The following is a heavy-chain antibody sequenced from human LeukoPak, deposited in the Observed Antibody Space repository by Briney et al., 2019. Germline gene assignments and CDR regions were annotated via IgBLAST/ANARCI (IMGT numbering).Heavy chain of an antibody. CDR3: ARASYTIRHFDY. V-gene: IGHV3-30-3*01. J-gene: IGHJ4*02. CDR1: GFTFSSYA. D-gene: IGHD5-18*01. Sequence: GRSLRLSCAASGFTFSSYAMHWVRQAPGKGLEWVAVISYDGSNKYYADPVKGRFTISRDNSKNTLYLQMNSLRAEDTAVYYCARASYTIRHFDYWGQGTLVTVSS. CDR2: ISYDGSNK.